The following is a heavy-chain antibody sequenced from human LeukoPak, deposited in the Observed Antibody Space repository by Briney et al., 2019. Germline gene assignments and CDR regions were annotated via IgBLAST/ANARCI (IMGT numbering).Heavy chain of an antibody. CDR2: ISGSGGAT. D-gene: IGHD6-19*01. V-gene: IGHV3-23*01. Sequence: PGGSLRLSCAASGFTISRYDMSWVRQAPGKGLEWVSAISGSGGATYYADSVKGRVTISRDNSKNTLFLQMNSLRAEDTAVYYCATAYNSGCYWGQGSLVTVSS. CDR1: GFTISRYD. J-gene: IGHJ4*02. CDR3: ATAYNSGCY.